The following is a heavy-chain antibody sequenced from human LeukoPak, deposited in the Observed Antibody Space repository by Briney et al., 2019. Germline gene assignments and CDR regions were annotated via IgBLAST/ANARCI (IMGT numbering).Heavy chain of an antibody. D-gene: IGHD5-24*01. CDR2: IIPIFGTA. J-gene: IGHJ4*02. Sequence: SVKVSCKASGGTFSSYAVSWVRQAPGQGLEWMGGIIPIFGTANYAQKFQGRVTITADESTSTAYMELSSLRSEDTAVYYCASEQLGRIWLDYWGQGTLVTVSS. CDR1: GGTFSSYA. V-gene: IGHV1-69*13. CDR3: ASEQLGRIWLDY.